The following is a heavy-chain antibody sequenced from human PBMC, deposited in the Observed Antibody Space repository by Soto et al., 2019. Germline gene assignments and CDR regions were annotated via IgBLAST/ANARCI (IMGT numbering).Heavy chain of an antibody. J-gene: IGHJ4*02. CDR1: GGSISSGGYY. Sequence: QVQLQESGPGLVKPSQTLSLTCTVSGGSISSGGYYWSWIRQHPGKGLEWIGYIYYSGSTYYNPSLKWRVTTSVDASKSPFTLMLGSVAAADTAVYYCARGVILWGQGSLVTVSS. V-gene: IGHV4-31*03. CDR3: ARGVIL. CDR2: IYYSGST. D-gene: IGHD2-21*01.